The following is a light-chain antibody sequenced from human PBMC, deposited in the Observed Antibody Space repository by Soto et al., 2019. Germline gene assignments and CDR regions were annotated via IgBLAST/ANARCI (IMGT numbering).Light chain of an antibody. CDR2: DAS. CDR1: QSVSSH. Sequence: EIVLTQSPGTLSLSPGERATLSCRASQSVSSHLAGYQQKPGQAPRLLIYDASNSATGIPARFSGSGSGTDFTLTISSLEPEDFAVYHCVQRTTWPWTCGQGSKVEIK. J-gene: IGKJ1*01. CDR3: VQRTTWPWT. V-gene: IGKV3-11*01.